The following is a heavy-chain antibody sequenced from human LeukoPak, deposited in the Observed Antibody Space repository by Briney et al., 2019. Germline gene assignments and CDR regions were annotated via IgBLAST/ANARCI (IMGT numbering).Heavy chain of an antibody. J-gene: IGHJ4*02. CDR3: AKSRGVTTSHFDY. CDR1: GFTFDDYA. D-gene: IGHD4-17*01. Sequence: GGSLRLSCAASGFTFDDYAMHWVRQAPGKGLEWVSGISWNSGGIGYADSVKGRLTISRDNAKNSLYLQMNSLRAEDTALYYCAKSRGVTTSHFDYWGQGTLVTVSS. V-gene: IGHV3-9*01. CDR2: ISWNSGGI.